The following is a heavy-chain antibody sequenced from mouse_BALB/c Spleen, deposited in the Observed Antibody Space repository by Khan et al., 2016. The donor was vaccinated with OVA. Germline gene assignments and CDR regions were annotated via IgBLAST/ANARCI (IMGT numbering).Heavy chain of an antibody. V-gene: IGHV5-15*02. CDR1: GFTFSDYG. Sequence: EVELVESGGGLVQPGGSRKLSCAASGFTFSDYGMAWVRQAPGKGPEWVAFISDLAYTFYYADTVTGRFTLSRENAKNTLYLEMSSLRSWDTGMYYCARGGGTAPFAYWGQGTLVTVSA. CDR3: ARGGGTAPFAY. CDR2: ISDLAYTF. D-gene: IGHD1-2*01. J-gene: IGHJ3*01.